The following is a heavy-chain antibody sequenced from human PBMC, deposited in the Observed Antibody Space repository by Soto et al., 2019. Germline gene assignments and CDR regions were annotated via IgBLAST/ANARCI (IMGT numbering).Heavy chain of an antibody. CDR2: IGTAGDT. CDR3: ERVAVVTPSYYGMDV. D-gene: IGHD2-15*01. Sequence: GGSLRLSCAASGFTFSSYDMHWVRQATGKGLEWVSAIGTAGDTYYPGSVKGRFTISRENAKNSLYLQMNSLRAEDTAVYYCERVAVVTPSYYGMDVWGQGTTVTVSS. CDR1: GFTFSSYD. V-gene: IGHV3-13*01. J-gene: IGHJ6*02.